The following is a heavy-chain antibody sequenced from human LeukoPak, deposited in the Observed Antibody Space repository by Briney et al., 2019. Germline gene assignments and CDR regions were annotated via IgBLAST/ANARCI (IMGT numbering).Heavy chain of an antibody. V-gene: IGHV1-2*04. J-gene: IGHJ2*01. D-gene: IGHD2-21*02. CDR1: GYTFTGYY. Sequence: ASVKVSCKASGYTFTGYYMHWVRQAPGQGLEWMGWINPNSGGTNYAQKFQGWVTMTRDTSISTAYMELSRLRSDDTAVYYCALAYCGGDCYRDWYFDLWGRGTLVTVSS. CDR3: ALAYCGGDCYRDWYFDL. CDR2: INPNSGGT.